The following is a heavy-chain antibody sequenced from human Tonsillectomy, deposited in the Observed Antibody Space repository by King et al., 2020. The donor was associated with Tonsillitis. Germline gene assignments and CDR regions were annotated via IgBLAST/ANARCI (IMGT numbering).Heavy chain of an antibody. J-gene: IGHJ6*02. CDR3: ARGHTMVXGXPPNXYYGMXV. CDR1: GGSISSYY. Sequence: QLQESGPGLVKPSETLSLTCTVSGGSISSYYWSWIRQPAGKGLEWIGRIYTSGSTNYNPSLKSRVTMSVDTSKNQFSLKLSSVTAADTAVYYFARGHTMVXGXPPNXYYGMXVWGXGTTVTVSS. D-gene: IGHD3-10*01. CDR2: IYTSGST. V-gene: IGHV4-4*07.